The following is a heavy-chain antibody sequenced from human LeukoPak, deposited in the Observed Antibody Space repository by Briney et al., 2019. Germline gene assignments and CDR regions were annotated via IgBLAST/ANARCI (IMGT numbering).Heavy chain of an antibody. CDR2: ISGSGGST. Sequence: PGGSLRLSCAASGFTFSSYGMSWVRQAPGKGLEWVSAISGSGGSTYYADSVKGRFTISRDNSKNTLYLQMNSLRAEDTAVYYCAKRDVVGYCSGGNCYPFDYWGQGTLVTVSS. CDR1: GFTFSSYG. V-gene: IGHV3-23*01. D-gene: IGHD2-15*01. J-gene: IGHJ4*02. CDR3: AKRDVVGYCSGGNCYPFDY.